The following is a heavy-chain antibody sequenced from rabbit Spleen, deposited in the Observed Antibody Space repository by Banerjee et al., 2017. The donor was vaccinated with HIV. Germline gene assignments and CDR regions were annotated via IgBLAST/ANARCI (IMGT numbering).Heavy chain of an antibody. CDR3: ARLGHADYPYAYGLKL. J-gene: IGHJ4*01. Sequence: QSLQESGGGLVKPGASLALTCTASGFSFSGSYLMCWVRQAPGKGLEWITCIYAGSSGSTYYASWAKGRFTISKTSSTTVTLQMTSLTAADTATYFCARLGHADYPYAYGLKLWGPGTLVTVS. D-gene: IGHD6-1*01. CDR2: IYAGSSGST. CDR1: GFSFSGSYL. V-gene: IGHV1S40*01.